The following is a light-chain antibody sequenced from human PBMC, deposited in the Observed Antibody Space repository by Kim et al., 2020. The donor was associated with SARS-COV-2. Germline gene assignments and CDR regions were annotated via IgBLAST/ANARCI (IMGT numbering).Light chain of an antibody. Sequence: QSVLTQPPSVSATPGQKVTISCSGSSSNIGNNYVSWYQQLPGTAPKLLIYDNNKRPSGIPDRFSGSKSGTSATLVITGLQTGDEADYYCGTWDSSLSARGVFGGGTQLTVL. CDR1: SSNIGNNY. CDR3: GTWDSSLSARGV. J-gene: IGLJ3*02. V-gene: IGLV1-51*01. CDR2: DNN.